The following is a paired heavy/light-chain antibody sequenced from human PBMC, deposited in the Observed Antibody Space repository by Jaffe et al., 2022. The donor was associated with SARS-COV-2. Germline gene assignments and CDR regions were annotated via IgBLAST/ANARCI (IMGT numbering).Light chain of an antibody. J-gene: IGKJ1*01. V-gene: IGKV1-9*01. CDR3: QQLNSYPPRT. CDR1: QGISSY. CDR2: AAS. Sequence: DIQLTQSPSFLSASVGDRVTITCRASQGISSYLAWYQQKPGKAPKLLIYAASTLQSGVPSRFSGSGSGTEFTLTISSLQPEDFATYYCQQLNSYPPRTFGQGTKVEIK.
Heavy chain of an antibody. J-gene: IGHJ4*02. D-gene: IGHD3-22*01. CDR2: ISSSGSTI. CDR1: GFTFSDYY. V-gene: IGHV3-11*01. Sequence: QVQLVESGGGLVKPGGSLRLSCAASGFTFSDYYMSWIRQAPGKGLEWVSYISSSGSTIYYADSVKGRFTISRDNAKNSLYLQMNSLRAEDTAVYYCARDWDYDSSGYYYGAFDYWGQGTLVTVSS. CDR3: ARDWDYDSSGYYYGAFDY.